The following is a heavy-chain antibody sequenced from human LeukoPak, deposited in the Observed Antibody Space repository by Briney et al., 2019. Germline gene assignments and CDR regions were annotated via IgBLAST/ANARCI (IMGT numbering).Heavy chain of an antibody. V-gene: IGHV3-30*18. CDR3: AKDPTDHDY. D-gene: IGHD4-17*01. CDR2: ISYDGSNK. J-gene: IGHJ4*02. Sequence: GGSLRLSCAASGFTFSSYGMPWVRQAPGKGLEWVAVISYDGSNKYYADSVKGRFTISRDNSKNTLYLQMNSLRAEDTAVYYCAKDPTDHDYWGQGTLVTVPS. CDR1: GFTFSSYG.